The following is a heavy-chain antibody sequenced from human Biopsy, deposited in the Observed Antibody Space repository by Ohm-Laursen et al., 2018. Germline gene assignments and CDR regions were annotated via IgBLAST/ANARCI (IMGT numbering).Heavy chain of an antibody. D-gene: IGHD5-18*01. CDR2: IYYSGST. Sequence: SDTLSLTCTVSGDSVSSGSFYWTWIRQPPGQGLEYIGYIYYSGSTNFNPSLKSRVTISVDTSKNQFSLKLSSVTAADTAVYFCARGSSYGYDFDYWGQGTLVAVSS. J-gene: IGHJ4*02. V-gene: IGHV4-61*01. CDR3: ARGSSYGYDFDY. CDR1: GDSVSSGSFY.